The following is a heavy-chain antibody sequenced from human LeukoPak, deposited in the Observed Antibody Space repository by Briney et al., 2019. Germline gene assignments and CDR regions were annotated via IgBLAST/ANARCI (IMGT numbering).Heavy chain of an antibody. CDR1: GYTFTSYG. CDR3: ARGSPPRRNYDSRGYYSYYFDY. Sequence: GASVKVSCKASGYTFTSYGISWVRQAPGQGLEWMGWISAYNGNTHYAQKLQGRVTMTTDTSTRTVYMELRSLRSDDTAVYYCARGSPPRRNYDSRGYYSYYFDYWGQGTLVTVSS. J-gene: IGHJ4*02. CDR2: ISAYNGNT. V-gene: IGHV1-18*01. D-gene: IGHD3-22*01.